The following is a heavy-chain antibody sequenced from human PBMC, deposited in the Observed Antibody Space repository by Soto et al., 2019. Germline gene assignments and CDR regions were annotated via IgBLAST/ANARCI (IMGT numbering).Heavy chain of an antibody. J-gene: IGHJ5*01. V-gene: IGHV1-69*13. CDR3: ARTAYTSMTTHWFDC. Sequence: SVKVSCKASGGTFTNYAVSWVRQAPGQRLEWMGSIIPIFGTANYAQKFQGRVTITADEFTSTAYMELSNLRSEDTAVYYCARTAYTSMTTHWFDCWGQGTLVTVSS. CDR2: IIPIFGTA. D-gene: IGHD5-18*01. CDR1: GGTFTNYA.